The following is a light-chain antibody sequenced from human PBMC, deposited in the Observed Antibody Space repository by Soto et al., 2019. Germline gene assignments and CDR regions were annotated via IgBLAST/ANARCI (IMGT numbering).Light chain of an antibody. J-gene: IGKJ1*01. CDR3: QQDNECPLWT. V-gene: IGKV3-15*01. CDR1: QSVSSS. Sequence: EIALTQSPLTLSVAPGETATLSCRASQSVSSSLAWYRQRPGQPPRLLMSGASNRASGIPARFSGSGSGTEFTLTVSSLQLEDFAVYYCQQDNECPLWTVGKGTRVEIK. CDR2: GAS.